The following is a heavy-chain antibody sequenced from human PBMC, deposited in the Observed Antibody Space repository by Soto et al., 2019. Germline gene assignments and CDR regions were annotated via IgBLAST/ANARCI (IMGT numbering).Heavy chain of an antibody. CDR3: ARAFCGGDCYASDWYFDL. V-gene: IGHV1-69*01. J-gene: IGHJ2*01. CDR1: GGTFSSYA. D-gene: IGHD2-21*02. Sequence: QVQLVQSGAEVKKPGSSVKVSCKASGGTFSSYAISWVRQAPGQGLEWMGGIIPIFGTANYAQKFQGRVTITADESTSTAYMELSSLSSEDTAVYYCARAFCGGDCYASDWYFDLWGRGTLVTVSS. CDR2: IIPIFGTA.